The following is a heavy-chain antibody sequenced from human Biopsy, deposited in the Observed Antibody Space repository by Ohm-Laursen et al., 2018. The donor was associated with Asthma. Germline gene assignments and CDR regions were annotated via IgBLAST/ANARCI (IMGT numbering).Heavy chain of an antibody. V-gene: IGHV3-21*01. CDR3: ARVDTIFGVVIPIYYYYGMDV. Sequence: SLRLSCAASGFTFSSYSMHWVRQAPGKGLEWVSSISSNSSYIYYAASVKGRFTISRDNAKNSLYLQMNSLRAEDTAVYYCARVDTIFGVVIPIYYYYGMDVWGQGTTVTVSS. CDR2: ISSNSSYI. J-gene: IGHJ6*02. CDR1: GFTFSSYS. D-gene: IGHD3-3*01.